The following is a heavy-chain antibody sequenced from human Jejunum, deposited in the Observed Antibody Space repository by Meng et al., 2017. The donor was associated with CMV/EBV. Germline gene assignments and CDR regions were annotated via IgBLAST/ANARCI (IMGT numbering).Heavy chain of an antibody. CDR2: IKQDASET. Sequence: ASGFPFSNYWMSWVRQAPGKGLEWVATIKQDASETFYVDSVKGRFTISRDNAKNSLYLQMNSLRAEDTAVYYCAVASTAVPPSIDSWGQGTLVTVSS. CDR1: GFPFSNYW. J-gene: IGHJ4*02. V-gene: IGHV3-7*01. CDR3: AVASTAVPPSIDS. D-gene: IGHD6-19*01.